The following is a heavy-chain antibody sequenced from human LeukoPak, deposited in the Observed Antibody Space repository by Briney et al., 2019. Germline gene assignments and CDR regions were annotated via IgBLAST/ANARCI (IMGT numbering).Heavy chain of an antibody. CDR1: GGTFSSDA. D-gene: IGHD5-18*01. CDR2: IIPIFGTA. Sequence: SVKVSCKXSGGTFSSDAISWVRQAPGQGLEWMGRIIPIFGTANYAQKFQGRVTITTDESTSTAYMELSSLRSEDTAVCYCARERGVYSYGCAFDIWGQGTMVTVSS. J-gene: IGHJ3*02. V-gene: IGHV1-69*05. CDR3: ARERGVYSYGCAFDI.